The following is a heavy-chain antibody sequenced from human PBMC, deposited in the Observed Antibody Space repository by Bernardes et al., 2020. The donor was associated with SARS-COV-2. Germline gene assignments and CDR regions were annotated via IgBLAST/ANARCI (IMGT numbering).Heavy chain of an antibody. CDR2: SRNSGRK. CDR3: ARGRAGGAAI. J-gene: IGHJ3*02. V-gene: IGHV4-34*01. D-gene: IGHD1-26*01. Sequence: GGSRNSGRKNYNPSLKSRVTISVYTPKNQFSLKLSSVTAADRAVYYWARGRAGGAAIWGQGTMV.